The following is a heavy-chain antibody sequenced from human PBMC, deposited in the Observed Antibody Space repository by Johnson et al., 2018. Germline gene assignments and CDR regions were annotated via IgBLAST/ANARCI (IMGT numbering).Heavy chain of an antibody. Sequence: VQLVESGGGVVQPGRSLRLSCAASGFTFNSYAMHWVRPAPGKGLEWVAVTSYDGTDKDYADSVKGRFTISRDNSENTLYLQMNSLRAEDTAVYYCATEPCGGDCYLEYLHHWGQGTLVTVSS. J-gene: IGHJ1*01. CDR3: ATEPCGGDCYLEYLHH. D-gene: IGHD2-21*02. CDR1: GFTFNSYA. CDR2: TSYDGTDK. V-gene: IGHV3-30*04.